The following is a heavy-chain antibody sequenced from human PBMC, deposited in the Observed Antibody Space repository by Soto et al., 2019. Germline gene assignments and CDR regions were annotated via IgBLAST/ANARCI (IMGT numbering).Heavy chain of an antibody. D-gene: IGHD4-17*01. CDR2: ISTGSSDT. CDR1: GFTFSDYY. J-gene: IGHJ2*01. V-gene: IGHV3-11*06. CDR3: ARATASKYWYFDL. Sequence: VGSLRLSCAASGFTFSDYYMTWIRQAPGKGLEWVSSISTGSSDTYYADSVKGRFTISRDNAKNSLYLQMNSLRAEDTAVYYCARATASKYWYFDLWGRGTLVTVSS.